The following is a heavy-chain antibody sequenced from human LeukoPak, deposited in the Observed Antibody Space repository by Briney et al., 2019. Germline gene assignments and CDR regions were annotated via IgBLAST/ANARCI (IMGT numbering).Heavy chain of an antibody. CDR3: ARNIAVAGKRGYFDY. Sequence: GSLRLSCAASGFAFSSYNMNWVRQPPGKGLEWIGSIYYSGSTYYNPSLKSRVTISVDTSKNQFSLKLSSVTAADTAVYYCARNIAVAGKRGYFDYWGQGTLVTVSS. CDR1: GFAFSSYN. J-gene: IGHJ4*02. CDR2: IYYSGST. V-gene: IGHV4-39*07. D-gene: IGHD6-19*01.